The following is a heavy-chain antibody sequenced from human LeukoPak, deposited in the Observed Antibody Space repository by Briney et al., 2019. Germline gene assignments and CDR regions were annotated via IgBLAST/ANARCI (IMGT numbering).Heavy chain of an antibody. V-gene: IGHV4-34*01. Sequence: KASETLSLTCAVYGGSFSGYYWSWIRQPPGKGLEWIGEIYHSGSTNYNSSLKSRVTISVDTSKNQFSLKLSSVTAADTAVYYCARLPPQLWFDPWGQGTLVTVSS. D-gene: IGHD1-1*01. CDR3: ARLPPQLWFDP. CDR2: IYHSGST. CDR1: GGSFSGYY. J-gene: IGHJ5*02.